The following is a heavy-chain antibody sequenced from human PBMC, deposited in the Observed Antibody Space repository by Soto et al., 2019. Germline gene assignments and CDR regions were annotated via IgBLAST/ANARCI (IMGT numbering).Heavy chain of an antibody. CDR3: ARDYYKYYDSSGYYRSPAY. CDR1: GFTFSSCA. V-gene: IGHV3-30*03. Sequence: PGGSLRLSCAASGFTFSSCAMGWVRQAPGKGLEWVAFISNDGSNKYYADSVKGRFTISRDNSRNTLFLQMNSLRAEDTAVYYCARDYYKYYDSSGYYRSPAYWGQGTLVTVSS. CDR2: ISNDGSNK. J-gene: IGHJ4*02. D-gene: IGHD3-22*01.